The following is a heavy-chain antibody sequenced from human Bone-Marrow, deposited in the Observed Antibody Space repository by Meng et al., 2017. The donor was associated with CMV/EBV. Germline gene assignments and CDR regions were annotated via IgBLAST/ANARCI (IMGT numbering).Heavy chain of an antibody. D-gene: IGHD6-13*01. V-gene: IGHV3-48*04. CDR1: GFTFSSYA. CDR2: ISSSGSTI. J-gene: IGHJ4*02. Sequence: GGSLRLSCAASGFTFSSYAMHWVRQAPGKGLEWVSYISSSGSTIYYADSVKGRFTISRDNAKNSLYLQMNSLRAEDTAVYYCASSRFGIAAAGTRNWGQGTLVTVSS. CDR3: ASSRFGIAAAGTRN.